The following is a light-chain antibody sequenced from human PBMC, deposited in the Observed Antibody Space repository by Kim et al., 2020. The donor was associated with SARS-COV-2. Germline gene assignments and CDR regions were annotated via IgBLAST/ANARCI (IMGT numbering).Light chain of an antibody. J-gene: IGKJ5*01. CDR3: QQYGSSPLIT. CDR2: GAS. CDR1: QSVGSSY. V-gene: IGKV3-20*01. Sequence: PGESATLSCRARQSVGSSYLAWYQQKPGQAPRLLIYGASSRATGIPDRFSGSGSGTDFTLTISRLEPEDFAVYYCQQYGSSPLITFGQGTRLEIK.